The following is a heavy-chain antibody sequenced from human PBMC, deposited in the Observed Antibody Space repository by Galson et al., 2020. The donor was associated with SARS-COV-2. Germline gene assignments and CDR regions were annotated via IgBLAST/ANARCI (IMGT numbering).Heavy chain of an antibody. CDR3: TRVDGSRPYFYGLDV. J-gene: IGHJ6*02. D-gene: IGHD3-10*01. CDR2: IYFSGRS. V-gene: IGHV4-59*01. Sequence: ASETLYLTCTVSGASIISYYWSWIRQPPGKGLEWIAYIYFSGRSDYNPSLKGRVTTAVDTSENQISLRLTSVTAADTAVYYCTRVDGSRPYFYGLDVWGQGTTVTVSS. CDR1: GASIISYY.